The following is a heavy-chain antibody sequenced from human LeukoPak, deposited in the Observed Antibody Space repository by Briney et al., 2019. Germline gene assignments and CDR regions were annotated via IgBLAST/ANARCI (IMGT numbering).Heavy chain of an antibody. D-gene: IGHD3-10*01. Sequence: SETLSLTCAVSGGSISSGGYSWSWIWQPPGKGLEWIGYIYHSGSTYYNPSLKSRVTISVDRSKNQFSLKLSSVTAADTAVYYCASRGGSGSSGNWFDPWGQGTLVTVSS. CDR1: GGSISSGGYS. CDR3: ASRGGSGSSGNWFDP. CDR2: IYHSGST. V-gene: IGHV4-30-2*01. J-gene: IGHJ5*02.